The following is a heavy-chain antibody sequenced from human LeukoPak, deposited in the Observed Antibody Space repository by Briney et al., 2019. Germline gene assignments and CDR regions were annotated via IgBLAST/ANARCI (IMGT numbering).Heavy chain of an antibody. Sequence: GGSLRLSCAASGFTFNIFAMSWVRQAPGKGPEWVSIVGGIDSNTYYADSVKGRFTISRDNSKNTLYLQMDSLRVEDTALYYCARRVVRSAFDIWGLGTMVTVSS. J-gene: IGHJ3*02. V-gene: IGHV3-23*01. CDR1: GFTFNIFA. CDR3: ARRVVRSAFDI. D-gene: IGHD3-3*01. CDR2: VGGIDSNT.